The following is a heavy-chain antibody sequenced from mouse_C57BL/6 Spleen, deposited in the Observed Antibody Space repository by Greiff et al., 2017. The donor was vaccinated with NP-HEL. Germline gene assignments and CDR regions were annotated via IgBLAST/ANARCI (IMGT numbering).Heavy chain of an antibody. CDR1: GYTFTDYE. V-gene: IGHV1-15*01. Sequence: QVHVKQSGAELVRPGASVTLSCKASGYTFTDYEMHWVKQTPVHGLEWIGAIVPETGGTAYNQTFKGKAILTADKSSSTAYMELRSLTSEDSAVYYCARGYDYGDYYAMDYWGQGTSVTVSA. J-gene: IGHJ4*01. CDR2: IVPETGGT. D-gene: IGHD2-4*01. CDR3: ARGYDYGDYYAMDY.